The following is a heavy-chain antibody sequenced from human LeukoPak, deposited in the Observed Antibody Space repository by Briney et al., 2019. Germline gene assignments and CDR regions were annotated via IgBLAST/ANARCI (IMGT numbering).Heavy chain of an antibody. CDR2: IYHSGST. Sequence: NPSETLSLTCTVSGYSISSGYYWGWIRQPPGKGLEWIGSIYHSGSTYYNPSLKSRVTISVDTSKNQFSLKLSSVTAADTAVYYCAGLRYSGAYWGQGTLVTVSS. J-gene: IGHJ4*02. CDR3: AGLRYSGAY. D-gene: IGHD3-9*01. CDR1: GYSISSGYY. V-gene: IGHV4-38-2*02.